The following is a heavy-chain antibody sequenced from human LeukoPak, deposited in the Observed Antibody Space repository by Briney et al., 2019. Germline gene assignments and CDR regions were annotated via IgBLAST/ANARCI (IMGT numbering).Heavy chain of an antibody. Sequence: SGPTLVNPTQTLTLTCTFSGFSLSTSGVGVGGIRQPPGKALEWLALIYWDDDKRYSPSLKSRLTITKDTSKNQVVPTMTNMDPVDTAAYYCARRGSENDYFDYWGQGTLVTVSS. D-gene: IGHD5-12*01. CDR3: ARRGSENDYFDY. J-gene: IGHJ4*02. CDR1: GFSLSTSGVG. CDR2: IYWDDDK. V-gene: IGHV2-5*02.